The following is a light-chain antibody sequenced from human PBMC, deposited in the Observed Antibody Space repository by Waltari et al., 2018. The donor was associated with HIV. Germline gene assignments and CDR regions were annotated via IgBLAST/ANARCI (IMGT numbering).Light chain of an antibody. CDR1: RSNIGESY. Sequence: QSVLTQPPSVSAAPGQKVTISCPGSRSNIGESYLSWYQQLPGTAPKLLIYDNDKRPSGIADRFSGSKSGTSAALGITGLQTGDEAVYYCGTWDTSLSSGEVFGGGTKLTVL. CDR2: DND. J-gene: IGLJ2*01. CDR3: GTWDTSLSSGEV. V-gene: IGLV1-51*01.